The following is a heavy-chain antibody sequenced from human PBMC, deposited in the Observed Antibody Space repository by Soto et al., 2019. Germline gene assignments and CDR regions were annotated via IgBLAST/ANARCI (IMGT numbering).Heavy chain of an antibody. CDR3: ARLVAAAGTPWFDP. CDR1: GYTFTGYY. V-gene: IGHV1-2*04. CDR2: INPNSGGT. J-gene: IGHJ5*02. Sequence: ASVKVSCKASGYTFTGYYMHWVRQAPGQGLEWMGWINPNSGGTKYAQKFQGWVTMTRDTSISTAYMELSRLRSDDTAVYYCARLVAAAGTPWFDPWGQGTLVTVSS. D-gene: IGHD6-13*01.